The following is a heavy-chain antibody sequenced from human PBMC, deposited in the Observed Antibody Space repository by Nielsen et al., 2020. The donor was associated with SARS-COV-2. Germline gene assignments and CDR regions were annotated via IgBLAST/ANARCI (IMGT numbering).Heavy chain of an antibody. J-gene: IGHJ4*02. CDR2: INHSGST. V-gene: IGHV4-4*02. CDR3: ARGRWSLYGSGKGYDY. CDR1: GGSISSSNW. Sequence: SETLSLTCAVSGGSISSSNWWSWVRQPPGKGLEWIGEINHSGSTNYNPSLKSRVTISVDTSKNQFSLKLSSVTAADTAVYYCARGRWSLYGSGKGYDYWGQGTLVTVSS. D-gene: IGHD3-10*01.